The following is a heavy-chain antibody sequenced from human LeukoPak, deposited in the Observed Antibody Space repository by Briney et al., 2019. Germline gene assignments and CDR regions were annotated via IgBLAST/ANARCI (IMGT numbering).Heavy chain of an antibody. Sequence: GGSLRLSCAASGFTFSSYSMNWVRQAPGKGLEWVSSISSSSSYIYYADSVKSRFTISRDNAKNSLYLQMNSLRAEDTAVYYCAREPDYGDYVRYFDYWGQGTLVTVSS. CDR3: AREPDYGDYVRYFDY. CDR1: GFTFSSYS. D-gene: IGHD4-17*01. J-gene: IGHJ4*02. V-gene: IGHV3-21*01. CDR2: ISSSSSYI.